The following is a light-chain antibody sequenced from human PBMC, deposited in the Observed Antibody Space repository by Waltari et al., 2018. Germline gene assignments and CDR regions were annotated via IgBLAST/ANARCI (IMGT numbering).Light chain of an antibody. CDR3: QQYSSYPFT. V-gene: IGKV1-5*03. CDR1: QSIGIW. CDR2: KAS. J-gene: IGKJ3*01. Sequence: DIQMTQSPSTLSASVGDRVSITCRASQSIGIWLAWYQQKPRKAPKLRIYKASNLESGVPARFSGRGSGTELALTISSLQPEDFATYFCQQYSSYPFTFGPGTKVDVK.